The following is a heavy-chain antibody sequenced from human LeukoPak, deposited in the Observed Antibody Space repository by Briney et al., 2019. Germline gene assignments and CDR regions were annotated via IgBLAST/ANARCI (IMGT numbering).Heavy chain of an antibody. CDR1: GGSFNDYY. V-gene: IGHV4-34*01. J-gene: IGHJ4*02. CDR3: ARGGYSGYDYHFDY. CDR2: INHSAST. Sequence: SETLSLTCAVYGGSFNDYYWSWIRQPPGKGLEWIGEINHSASTSYNPSLKSRVTISVDTSKNQFSLKLSSVTAADTAVYYCARGGYSGYDYHFDYWGQGTLVTVSS. D-gene: IGHD5-12*01.